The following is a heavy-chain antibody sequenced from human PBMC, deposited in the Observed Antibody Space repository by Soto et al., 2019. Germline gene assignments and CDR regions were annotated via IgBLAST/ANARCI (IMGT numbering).Heavy chain of an antibody. Sequence: EVQLLESGGGLVQPGGSLRLSGAASGFTFNAYAMTWVRQAPGKGLEWVSAIGGSGGNRYSPASVRGRFTISRDNSKDTVDLQMNSLRVECTAVYYCARLASDYSNSVNHWDQGSLVRVSS. CDR1: GFTFNAYA. J-gene: IGHJ5*02. CDR3: ARLASDYSNSVNH. CDR2: IGGSGGNR. V-gene: IGHV3-23*01. D-gene: IGHD4-4*01.